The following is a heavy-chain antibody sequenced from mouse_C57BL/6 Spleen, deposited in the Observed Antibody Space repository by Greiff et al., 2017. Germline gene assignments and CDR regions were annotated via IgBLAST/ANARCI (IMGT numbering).Heavy chain of an antibody. V-gene: IGHV5-6*01. CDR1: GFTFSSYG. CDR2: ISSGGSYT. CDR3: ARKGYGNYEAWFAY. Sequence: EVHLVESGGDLVKPGGSLKLSCAASGFTFSSYGMSWVRQTPDKRLEWVATISSGGSYTYYPDSVEGRFTISRDNAKNTLYLQMSSLKSEDTAMYYCARKGYGNYEAWFAYWGQGTLVTVSA. J-gene: IGHJ3*01. D-gene: IGHD2-1*01.